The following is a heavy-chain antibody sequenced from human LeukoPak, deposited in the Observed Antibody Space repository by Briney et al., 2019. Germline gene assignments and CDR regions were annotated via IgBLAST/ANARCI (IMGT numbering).Heavy chain of an antibody. V-gene: IGHV4-38-2*01. J-gene: IGHJ4*02. CDR3: ARHHLYDSSGDGRYYFDY. CDR2: MSHSGST. CDR1: GYSISGGYH. D-gene: IGHD3-22*01. Sequence: SETLSLTCGVSGYSISGGYHCGWIRQPTGKGLEGIGSMSHSGSTYYNPSLKSRVTISVDTSKNQFSVKISSVTAADTAVYYCARHHLYDSSGDGRYYFDYWGQGTLVTVSS.